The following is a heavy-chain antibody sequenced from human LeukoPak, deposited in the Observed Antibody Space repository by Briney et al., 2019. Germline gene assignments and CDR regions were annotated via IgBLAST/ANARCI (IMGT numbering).Heavy chain of an antibody. J-gene: IGHJ4*02. V-gene: IGHV3-23*01. CDR2: ISGSGGST. CDR3: AKDLLGYCSGGSCYAGGYFFDY. D-gene: IGHD2-15*01. CDR1: GFTFSSYA. Sequence: GGSLRLSCAASGFTFSSYAMSWVRQAPGKGLEWVSAISGSGGSTYYADSVKGRFTISRDNSKNTLYLQMNSLRAEDTAVYYCAKDLLGYCSGGSCYAGGYFFDYWGQGTLVTVSS.